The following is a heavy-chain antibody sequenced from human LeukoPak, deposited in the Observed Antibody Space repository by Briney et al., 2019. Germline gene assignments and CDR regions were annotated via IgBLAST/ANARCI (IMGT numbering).Heavy chain of an antibody. CDR2: ISGSGGST. CDR3: AKAPAPHYYDSSAQGVDY. J-gene: IGHJ4*02. D-gene: IGHD3-22*01. Sequence: GGSLRLSCAASGFTFSSYAMSWVRQAPGKGLEWVSAISGSGGSTYYADSVKGGFTIPRDNSKHTLYLQMNSLRAEDTAVYYGAKAPAPHYYDSSAQGVDYWGQGTLVTVSS. V-gene: IGHV3-23*01. CDR1: GFTFSSYA.